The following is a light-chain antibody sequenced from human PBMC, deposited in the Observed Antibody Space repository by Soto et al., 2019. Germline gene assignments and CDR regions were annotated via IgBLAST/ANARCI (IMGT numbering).Light chain of an antibody. J-gene: IGKJ4*01. CDR1: QTVTNN. V-gene: IGKV3-15*01. Sequence: EIVMTQSPATLSVSPGEKATLSCRASQTVTNNLDWYQQKPGQAPRLLIYFASTRATGIPARFSGSGSGTEFTLTISSLRSEDFAVYYCQQYNQWPLTFGGGTKAETK. CDR3: QQYNQWPLT. CDR2: FAS.